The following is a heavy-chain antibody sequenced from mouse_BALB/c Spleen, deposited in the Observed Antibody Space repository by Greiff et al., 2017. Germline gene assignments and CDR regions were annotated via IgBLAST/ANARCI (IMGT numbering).Heavy chain of an antibody. J-gene: IGHJ4*01. V-gene: IGHV1-54*01. CDR3: ARRQTFYAMDY. CDR1: GYAFTNYL. D-gene: IGHD6-1*01. CDR2: INPGSGGT. Sequence: QVQLKESGAELVRPGTSVKVSCKASGYAFTNYLIEWVKQRPGQGLEWIGVINPGSGGTNYNEKFKGKATLTADKSSSTAYMQLSSLTSDYSAVYFCARRQTFYAMDYWGQGTSVTVSS.